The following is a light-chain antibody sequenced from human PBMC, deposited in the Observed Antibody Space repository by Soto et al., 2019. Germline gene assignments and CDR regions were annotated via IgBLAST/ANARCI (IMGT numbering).Light chain of an antibody. CDR2: GAS. Sequence: EILMSLSPATLSVSRGERAALSCRTSQSVSSDLAWYQQKPGQAPRLLIYGASTRATGIPARFSGSGSGTEFTLTISTLQSEDFAVYYFQQYNNLPWAFGQGTKVDIK. J-gene: IGKJ1*01. V-gene: IGKV3-15*01. CDR1: QSVSSD. CDR3: QQYNNLPWA.